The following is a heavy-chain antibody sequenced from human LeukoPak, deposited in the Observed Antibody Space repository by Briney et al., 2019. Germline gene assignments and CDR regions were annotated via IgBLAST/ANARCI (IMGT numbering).Heavy chain of an antibody. CDR1: GFTFSSYW. V-gene: IGHV3-74*01. CDR3: VRDRSGSDCYVDY. D-gene: IGHD1-26*01. J-gene: IGHJ4*02. CDR2: INNDGSGT. Sequence: PGGSLRLSCEASGFTFSSYWMYWVRQAPGKGLVCVSGINNDGSGTNYADSVKGRFTISRDNAKNMLYLQMNSLRAEDTTMYYCVRDRSGSDCYVDYWGQGTLVTVSS.